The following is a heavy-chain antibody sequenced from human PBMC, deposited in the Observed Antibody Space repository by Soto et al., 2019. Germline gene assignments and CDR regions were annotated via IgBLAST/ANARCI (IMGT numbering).Heavy chain of an antibody. V-gene: IGHV4-4*07. Sequence: SLTCTASGASITGTSYWSWIRQPAGKGLEWIGRFSLSGTTNYNPSLRSRVTMSADVSKNQFSLRLTSVTAADTALYYCARGMTPPGAPAWYYFDSWGQGTLVTVSS. D-gene: IGHD2-8*02. J-gene: IGHJ4*02. CDR3: ARGMTPPGAPAWYYFDS. CDR1: GASITGTSY. CDR2: FSLSGTT.